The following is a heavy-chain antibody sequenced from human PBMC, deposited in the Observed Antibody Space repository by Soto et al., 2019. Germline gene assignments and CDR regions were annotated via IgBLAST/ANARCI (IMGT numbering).Heavy chain of an antibody. J-gene: IGHJ3*02. CDR3: ARPYDSSGYNAFDI. Sequence: QVQLVQSGAEVKKPGASVKVSCKASGYTFTSYGISWVRQAPGQGLEWMGWISAYNGNTNYAQKLQGRATMTTDTSSSTGYMELRSLRSDDTAVYYCARPYDSSGYNAFDIWGQGTMVTVSS. CDR1: GYTFTSYG. D-gene: IGHD3-22*01. V-gene: IGHV1-18*04. CDR2: ISAYNGNT.